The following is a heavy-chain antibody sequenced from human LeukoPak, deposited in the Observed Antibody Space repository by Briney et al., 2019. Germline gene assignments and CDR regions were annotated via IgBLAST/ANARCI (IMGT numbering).Heavy chain of an antibody. CDR2: ISGSGGST. CDR1: GFTFSSYA. D-gene: IGHD3-9*01. CDR3: AKVDISTGYYTAPFDY. J-gene: IGHJ4*02. Sequence: PGGSLRLSCAASGFTFSSYAMSWVRQAPGKGLEWVSAISGSGGSTYYADSVKGRFTISRDNSKNTLYLQMNSLRAEDTAVYYCAKVDISTGYYTAPFDYWGQGTLVTVSS. V-gene: IGHV3-23*01.